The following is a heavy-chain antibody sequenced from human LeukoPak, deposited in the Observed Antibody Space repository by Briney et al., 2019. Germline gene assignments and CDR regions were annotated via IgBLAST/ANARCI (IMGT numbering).Heavy chain of an antibody. V-gene: IGHV1-18*01. CDR2: ISAYNGNT. D-gene: IGHD6-13*01. J-gene: IGHJ5*02. Sequence: GASVKVSCKASGYTFTSYGISWVRQAPGQGLEWMGWISAYNGNTDYAQKFQGRVTITADKSTSTAYMELSSLRSEDTAVYYCARGGIAASVNNNWFDPWGQGTLVTVSS. CDR3: ARGGIAASVNNNWFDP. CDR1: GYTFTSYG.